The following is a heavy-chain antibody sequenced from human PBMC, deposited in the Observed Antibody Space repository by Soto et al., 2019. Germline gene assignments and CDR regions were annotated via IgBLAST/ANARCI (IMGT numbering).Heavy chain of an antibody. Sequence: EVQLVQSGAEVKKPGESLKISCKTSGYSFSTYWIGWVRQMPGKGLVWVGIIYPGDSDARYSPSFQGQDTISADKSISTTYLQWSSLKASDTAMYYCARHMKDSSSCLPFDYWGQGTLVMVSS. CDR2: IYPGDSDA. J-gene: IGHJ4*02. CDR3: ARHMKDSSSCLPFDY. D-gene: IGHD6-19*01. V-gene: IGHV5-51*01. CDR1: GYSFSTYW.